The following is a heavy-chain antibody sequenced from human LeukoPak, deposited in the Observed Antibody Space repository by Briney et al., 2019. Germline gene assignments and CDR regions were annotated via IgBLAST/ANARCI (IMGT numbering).Heavy chain of an antibody. CDR3: ARESGPYGSGAFDI. V-gene: IGHV1-69*01. CDR2: IIPIFGTA. D-gene: IGHD3-10*01. Sequence: SVKVSCKASGGTFSSYAISWVRQAPGQGLEWMGGIIPIFGTANYAQKFQGRVTITADESTSTAYMELSSLRSEDTAVYYCARESGPYGSGAFDIWGRGTMVTVSS. CDR1: GGTFSSYA. J-gene: IGHJ3*02.